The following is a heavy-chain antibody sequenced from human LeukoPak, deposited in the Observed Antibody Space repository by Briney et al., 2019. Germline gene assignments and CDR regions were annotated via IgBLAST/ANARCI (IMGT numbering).Heavy chain of an antibody. D-gene: IGHD6-13*01. CDR2: IYYSGST. CDR3: ASLFRAAAGIYYFDY. Sequence: SETLSLTCTVSGGSISSSSYYWGWIRQPPGKGLEWIGSIYYSGSTYYNPSLKSRVTISVDTSKNQFSLKLSSVTAADTAVYYCASLFRAAAGIYYFDYWGQGTLVTVSS. J-gene: IGHJ4*02. CDR1: GGSISSSSYY. V-gene: IGHV4-39*07.